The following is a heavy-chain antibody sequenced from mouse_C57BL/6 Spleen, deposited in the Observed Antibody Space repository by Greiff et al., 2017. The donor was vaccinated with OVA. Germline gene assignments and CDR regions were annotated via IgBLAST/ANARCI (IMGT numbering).Heavy chain of an antibody. J-gene: IGHJ2*01. Sequence: EVQLVESEGGLVQPGSSMKLSCTASGFTFSDYYMAWVRQVPEKGLEWVANINYDGSSTYYLDSLKSRFIISRDNAKNILYLQMSSLKSEDTATYYCARGENWYFDYWGQGTTLTVSS. D-gene: IGHD4-1*01. V-gene: IGHV5-16*01. CDR2: INYDGSST. CDR1: GFTFSDYY. CDR3: ARGENWYFDY.